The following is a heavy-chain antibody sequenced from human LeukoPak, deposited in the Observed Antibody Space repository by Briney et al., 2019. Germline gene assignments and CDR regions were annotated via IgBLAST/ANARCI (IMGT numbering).Heavy chain of an antibody. CDR2: INHSGST. CDR1: GGSFSGYY. J-gene: IGHJ6*03. CDR3: ARSGSSWYGGAYYYYYMDV. Sequence: SETLSLTCAVYGGSFSGYYWSWVRQPPGKGLEWIGEINHSGSTNYNPSLKSRVTISVDTSKSQFSLKLSSVTAADTAVYYCARSGSSWYGGAYYYYYMDVWDKGTTVTVSS. D-gene: IGHD6-13*01. V-gene: IGHV4-34*01.